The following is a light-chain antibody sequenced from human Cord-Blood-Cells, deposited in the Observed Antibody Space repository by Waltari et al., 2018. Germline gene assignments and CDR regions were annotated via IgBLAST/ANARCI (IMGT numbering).Light chain of an antibody. V-gene: IGKV3-11*01. CDR1: QSVSSY. CDR3: QQRSNWWT. CDR2: DAS. J-gene: IGKJ1*01. Sequence: EIVLTQSPDTLSLSPGERATLSCRASQSVSSYLAWYQQKPGQAPRLLIYDASNRATGIPARFSGSGSGTDFTLTISSLEPEDFAVYYCQQRSNWWTFGRGTNVEIK.